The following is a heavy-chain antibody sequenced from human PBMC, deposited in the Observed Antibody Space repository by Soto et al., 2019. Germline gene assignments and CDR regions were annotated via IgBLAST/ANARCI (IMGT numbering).Heavy chain of an antibody. Sequence: QVQLEQSGAEVKKPGSSVKISCKASGGTLSDHGVSWLRQAPGQGLEWVGGTIPVFNTAKYAPKFLARVTVAADKSTIIDYMELGSLRSDDTAFYYCARGVYGSGNYYTGPSAFDIWGQGTLVIVSS. CDR3: ARGVYGSGNYYTGPSAFDI. CDR1: GGTLSDHG. J-gene: IGHJ3*02. V-gene: IGHV1-69*06. D-gene: IGHD3-10*01. CDR2: TIPVFNTA.